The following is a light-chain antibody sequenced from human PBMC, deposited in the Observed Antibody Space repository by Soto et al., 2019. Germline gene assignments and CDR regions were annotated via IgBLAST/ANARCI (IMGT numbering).Light chain of an antibody. CDR1: QNVYNN. CDR2: DAS. Sequence: EIVMTQSPATLSVSPGEGATLSCKASQNVYNNLAWYQQRPGQPPRLLIYDASTRATGISARFSGSGYGTEFTLTINSLQSEDCAVYFCQQCRNWPLTFGGGTKVEIK. J-gene: IGKJ4*01. CDR3: QQCRNWPLT. V-gene: IGKV3-15*01.